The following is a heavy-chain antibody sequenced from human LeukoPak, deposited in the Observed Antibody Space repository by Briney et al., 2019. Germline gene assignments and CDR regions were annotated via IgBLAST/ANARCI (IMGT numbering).Heavy chain of an antibody. CDR3: ARGSSSSGWWGEAFDI. CDR1: GGSISSGSYY. D-gene: IGHD6-19*01. J-gene: IGHJ3*02. V-gene: IGHV4-61*09. CDR2: IYTSGST. Sequence: IPSETLSLTCTVSGGSISSGSYYWSWIRQPAGKGLEWIGHIYTSGSTYYNPSLKSRVTISVDTSKNQFSLKLSSVTAADTAVYYCARGSSSSGWWGEAFDIWGQGTMVTVSS.